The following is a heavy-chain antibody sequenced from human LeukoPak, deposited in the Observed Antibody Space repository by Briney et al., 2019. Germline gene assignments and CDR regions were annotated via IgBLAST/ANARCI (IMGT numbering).Heavy chain of an antibody. D-gene: IGHD4-11*01. CDR1: GFTFSSYA. Sequence: PGGSLRLSCAASGFTFSSYAMTWVRQAPGKGLERVSVISGSSGGTYYADSVKGRFIISRDNFKNTVYLQMNSLRAEDTAVYYCAKEDDFGNHFDYWGQGTLVTVSS. V-gene: IGHV3-23*01. CDR2: ISGSSGGT. J-gene: IGHJ4*02. CDR3: AKEDDFGNHFDY.